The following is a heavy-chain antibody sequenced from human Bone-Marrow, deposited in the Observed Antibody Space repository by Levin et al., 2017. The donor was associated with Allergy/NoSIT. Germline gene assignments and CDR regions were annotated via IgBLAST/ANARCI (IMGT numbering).Heavy chain of an antibody. CDR1: GFTFSSYS. D-gene: IGHD2-15*01. V-gene: IGHV3-21*01. CDR3: ARGYCSGGSCYLSYYYYMDV. Sequence: GGSLRLSCAASGFTFSSYSMNWVRQAPGKGLEWVSSISSSSSYIYYADSVKGRFTISRDNAKNSLYLQMNSLRAEDTAVYYCARGYCSGGSCYLSYYYYMDVWGKGTTVTVSS. J-gene: IGHJ6*03. CDR2: ISSSSSYI.